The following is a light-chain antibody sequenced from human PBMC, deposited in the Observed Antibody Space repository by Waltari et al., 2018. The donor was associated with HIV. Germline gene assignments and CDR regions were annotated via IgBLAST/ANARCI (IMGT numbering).Light chain of an antibody. J-gene: IGKJ4*01. CDR3: QQYYIAPAT. CDR1: QSVFYSSNNKNY. Sequence: DIVMTQSPDSLAVSLGWRATLNCKSSQSVFYSSNNKNYLAWYQQKPGQPPKLLFYWASTRESGVPDRFNGSGSGTDFTLTISCLQAEDVALYYCQQYYIAPATFGGGTKVEIK. CDR2: WAS. V-gene: IGKV4-1*01.